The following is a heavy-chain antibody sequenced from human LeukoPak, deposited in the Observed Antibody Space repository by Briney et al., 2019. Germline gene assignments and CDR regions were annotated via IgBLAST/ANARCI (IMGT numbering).Heavy chain of an antibody. V-gene: IGHV4-30-2*01. CDR2: IYHSGST. Sequence: PSQTLSLTCTVSGGSISSGGYYWSWIRQPPGKGLEWIRYIYHSGSTYYNPSLKSRVTISVDRSKNQFSLKLSSVTAADTAVYYCARVGYYGSTNYYYMDVWGKGTTVTVSS. CDR3: ARVGYYGSTNYYYMDV. J-gene: IGHJ6*03. CDR1: GGSISSGGYY. D-gene: IGHD3-10*01.